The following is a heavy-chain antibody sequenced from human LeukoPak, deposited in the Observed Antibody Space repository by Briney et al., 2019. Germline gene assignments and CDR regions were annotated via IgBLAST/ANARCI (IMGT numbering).Heavy chain of an antibody. Sequence: PGRSLRLSCAASEFTFSSYGMHWVRQAPGKGLEGVAVIWYDGSNKYYADSVKGRFTISRDNSKNTLYLQMNSLRAEDTAVYYCARGPHQELPTGYFDYWGQGTLVTVSS. CDR3: ARGPHQELPTGYFDY. V-gene: IGHV3-33*01. J-gene: IGHJ4*02. CDR1: EFTFSSYG. CDR2: IWYDGSNK. D-gene: IGHD1-7*01.